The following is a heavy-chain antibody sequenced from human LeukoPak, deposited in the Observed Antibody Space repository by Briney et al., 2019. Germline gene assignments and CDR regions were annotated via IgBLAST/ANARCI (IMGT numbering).Heavy chain of an antibody. D-gene: IGHD3-9*01. CDR2: INPSGGST. Sequence: GASVEVSCKASGYTFTRYYMHWVRQAPGQGLEWIGIINPSGGSTSYAQKFQGRVTITRDTSTSTVYMELSSLRSEDTAVYYCASSDILTGYSYDAFDIWGQGTMVTVSS. CDR1: GYTFTRYY. CDR3: ASSDILTGYSYDAFDI. V-gene: IGHV1-46*01. J-gene: IGHJ3*02.